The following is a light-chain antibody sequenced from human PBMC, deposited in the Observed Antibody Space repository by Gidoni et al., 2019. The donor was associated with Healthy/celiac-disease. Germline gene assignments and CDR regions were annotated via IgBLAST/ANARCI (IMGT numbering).Light chain of an antibody. Sequence: DIQMTQSPSTLSASVGDRVTITCRASQRISSWLAWYQQKPGKAPKRLIYKASSLESGVPSRFSGSGSGTEFTLTISSLQPDDFATYYCQQYNSPYTFGQGTKLEIK. CDR1: QRISSW. CDR2: KAS. CDR3: QQYNSPYT. V-gene: IGKV1-5*03. J-gene: IGKJ2*01.